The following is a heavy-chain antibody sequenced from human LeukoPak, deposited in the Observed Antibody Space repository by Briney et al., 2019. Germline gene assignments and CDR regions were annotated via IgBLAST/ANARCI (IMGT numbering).Heavy chain of an antibody. CDR3: ARDAFRADTAMGNAFDI. D-gene: IGHD5-18*01. J-gene: IGHJ3*02. Sequence: ASVKVSCKASGYTFTGYYMHWVRQAPGQGLEWMGWINPNSGGTNYAQKFQGRVTMTRDMSISTAYMELSRLRSDDAAVYYCARDAFRADTAMGNAFDIWGQGTMVTVSS. CDR1: GYTFTGYY. CDR2: INPNSGGT. V-gene: IGHV1-2*02.